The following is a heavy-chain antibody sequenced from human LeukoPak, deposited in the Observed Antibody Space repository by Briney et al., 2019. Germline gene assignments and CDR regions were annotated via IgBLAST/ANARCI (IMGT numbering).Heavy chain of an antibody. D-gene: IGHD3-10*01. CDR2: IYHSGNT. J-gene: IGHJ4*02. CDR1: GGSIGSGGYS. V-gene: IGHV4-30-2*01. CDR3: ARDSAQGSY. Sequence: SETLPLTCAVSGGSIGSGGYSWTWIRQPPGKGLEWIGNIYHSGNTYYNPSLKSRVTISIDRSKNQFSLELSSVTAADTAVYYCARDSAQGSYWGQGTLVTVSS.